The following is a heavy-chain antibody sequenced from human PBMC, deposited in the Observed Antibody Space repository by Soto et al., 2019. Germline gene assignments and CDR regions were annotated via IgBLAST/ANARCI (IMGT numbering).Heavy chain of an antibody. CDR3: ARVAQYDISDNDTFDI. V-gene: IGHV4-30-4*01. CDR1: GGSISSGDYY. Sequence: QVHLQESGPGLVKPSQTLSLTCTVSGGSISSGDYYWSWIRQPPGKGLEWIGYIYYSGRIYYNPSLXSXVXIPXDTSKNHFSLKLISLTTAETAVYYCARVAQYDISDNDTFDIWGQGTMVTVSS. J-gene: IGHJ3*02. D-gene: IGHD3-22*01. CDR2: IYYSGRI.